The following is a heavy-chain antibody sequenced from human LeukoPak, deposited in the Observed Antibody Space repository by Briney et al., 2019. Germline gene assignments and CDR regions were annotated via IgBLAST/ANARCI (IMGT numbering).Heavy chain of an antibody. V-gene: IGHV4-39*07. D-gene: IGHD2-2*01. J-gene: IGHJ6*02. CDR2: ISYDGST. CDR3: AREPPIVVVPAANKGYYYGMDV. CDR1: GGSFSSSSYY. Sequence: SETLSLTCTVSGGSFSSSSYYWGWIRQPPGKGLEWIGSISYDGSTYYNPSLRSRVTISVDTSKNQFSLKLSSVTAADTAVYYCAREPPIVVVPAANKGYYYGMDVWGQGTTVTVSS.